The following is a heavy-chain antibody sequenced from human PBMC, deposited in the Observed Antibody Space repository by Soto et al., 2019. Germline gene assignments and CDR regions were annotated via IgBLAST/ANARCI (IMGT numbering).Heavy chain of an antibody. CDR2: INHSGRT. Sequence: QVQLQQWGAGLLKPSETLSLTCAVYGGSFSGYYWSWIRQPPGKGLEWIGEINHSGRTKYNPSLNSRVPISVDTSKNQFFLMLSSVTAADTAVYYCARGQDFWSGYPFDYWGQGNLVTGSS. J-gene: IGHJ4*02. V-gene: IGHV4-34*01. CDR3: ARGQDFWSGYPFDY. D-gene: IGHD3-3*01. CDR1: GGSFSGYY.